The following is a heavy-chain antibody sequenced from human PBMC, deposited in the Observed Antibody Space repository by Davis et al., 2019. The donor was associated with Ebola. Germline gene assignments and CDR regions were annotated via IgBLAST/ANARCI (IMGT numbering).Heavy chain of an antibody. Sequence: ASVKVSCKASGYTFTSYGISWVRQAPGQGLEWMGWISAYNGNTNYAQKLQGRVTMTTDTSTSTAYMELSSLRSEDTAVYYCARDLPTTDLLRIYGMDVWGQGTTVTVSS. CDR2: ISAYNGNT. D-gene: IGHD4-11*01. J-gene: IGHJ6*02. V-gene: IGHV1-18*01. CDR1: GYTFTSYG. CDR3: ARDLPTTDLLRIYGMDV.